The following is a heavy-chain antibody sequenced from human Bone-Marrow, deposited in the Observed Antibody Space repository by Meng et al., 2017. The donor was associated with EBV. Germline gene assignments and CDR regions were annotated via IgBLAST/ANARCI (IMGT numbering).Heavy chain of an antibody. J-gene: IGHJ4*02. Sequence: LVESGRGLVEAWWSLRLFCAACGFTLSSYAMSWVRQAPGKGLEWVSAISGSGGSTYYADSVKGRFTISRDNSKNTLYLQMNSLRAEDTAVYYCAKDRILLWFGGQWDYWGQGTLVTVSS. CDR1: GFTLSSYA. V-gene: IGHV3-23*04. CDR3: AKDRILLWFGGQWDY. CDR2: ISGSGGST. D-gene: IGHD3-10*01.